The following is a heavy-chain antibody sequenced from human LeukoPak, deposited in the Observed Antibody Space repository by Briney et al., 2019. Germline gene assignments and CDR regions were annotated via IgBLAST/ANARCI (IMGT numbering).Heavy chain of an antibody. CDR3: ARGRYGTVSRGWFDP. J-gene: IGHJ5*02. V-gene: IGHV4-4*07. D-gene: IGHD1-1*01. CDR2: IYTSGNT. CDR1: GGSISSYY. Sequence: SETLSLTCTVSGGSISSYYWSWIRQPAGKGLEWIGRIYTSGNTNYNPSLKSRVTISVDTSKKKIFLKLSSVTAADTAVYYCARGRYGTVSRGWFDPWGQGTLVTVSS.